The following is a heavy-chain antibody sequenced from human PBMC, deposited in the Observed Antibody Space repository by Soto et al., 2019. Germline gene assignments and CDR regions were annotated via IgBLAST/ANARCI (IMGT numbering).Heavy chain of an antibody. J-gene: IGHJ4*02. Sequence: PGESLKISCKGSGYSFTSYWISWVRQMPGKGLEWMGRIDPSDSYTNYSPSFQGHVTISADKSISTAYLQWSSLKASDTAMYYCARHDEDIVVVVAAMREFDYWGQGTLVTVYS. CDR1: GYSFTSYW. D-gene: IGHD2-15*01. V-gene: IGHV5-10-1*01. CDR3: ARHDEDIVVVVAAMREFDY. CDR2: IDPSDSYT.